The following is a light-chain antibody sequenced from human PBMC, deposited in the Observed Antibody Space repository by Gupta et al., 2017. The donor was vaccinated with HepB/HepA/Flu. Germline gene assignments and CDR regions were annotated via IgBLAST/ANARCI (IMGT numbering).Light chain of an antibody. Sequence: DLTPPPSVSVSPGQTASINCSGANLGNNVVSWYQQLPGQSPLCLIYHDNQMPSGIPERFSGTNSGTTATLTISGPQAMDEADYYCQAWDSSVYYVTFGGGTKLTVL. J-gene: IGLJ2*01. V-gene: IGLV3-1*01. CDR2: HDN. CDR3: QAWDSSVYYVT. CDR1: NLGNNV.